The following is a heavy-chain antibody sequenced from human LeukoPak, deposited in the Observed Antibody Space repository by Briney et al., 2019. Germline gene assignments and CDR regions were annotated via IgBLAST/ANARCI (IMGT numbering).Heavy chain of an antibody. CDR3: AKVGYCSSTSCLMGAFDI. CDR1: GFTFSSYG. Sequence: PGGSLRLSCAASGFTFSSYGMHWVRQAPGKGLEWVAVISYDGSNIYYADSVKGRFTISRDNSKNTLYLQMNSLRAEDTAVYYCAKVGYCSSTSCLMGAFDIWGQGTMVTVSS. CDR2: ISYDGSNI. J-gene: IGHJ3*02. V-gene: IGHV3-30*18. D-gene: IGHD2-2*01.